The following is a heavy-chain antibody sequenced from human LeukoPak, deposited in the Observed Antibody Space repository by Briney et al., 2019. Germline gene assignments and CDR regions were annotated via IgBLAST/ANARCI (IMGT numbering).Heavy chain of an antibody. Sequence: PGGSLRLSCAASGFTVSSNYMSWVRQAPGKGLEWVSVIYSGGSTYYADSVKGRFTISRDNSKNTLYLQMNSLRAEDTAVYYCARVGSSSGWYYFDYWGQGTLVTVSS. D-gene: IGHD6-19*01. CDR1: GFTVSSNY. V-gene: IGHV3-53*01. CDR2: IYSGGST. J-gene: IGHJ4*02. CDR3: ARVGSSSGWYYFDY.